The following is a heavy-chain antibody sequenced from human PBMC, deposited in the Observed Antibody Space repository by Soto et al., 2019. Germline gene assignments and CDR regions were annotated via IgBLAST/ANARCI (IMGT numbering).Heavy chain of an antibody. V-gene: IGHV3-15*01. CDR2: IKSKTDGGTT. CDR3: TTLSRVYHYGIDV. D-gene: IGHD3-16*02. Sequence: PGGSLRLSCAASGFTFSNAWMSWVRQAPGKGLEWVGRIKSKTDGGTTDYAAPVKGRFTISRDDSKNTLYLQMNSLKTEDTAVYYCTTLSRVYHYGIDVCDQGTTVTVSS. CDR1: GFTFSNAW. J-gene: IGHJ6*02.